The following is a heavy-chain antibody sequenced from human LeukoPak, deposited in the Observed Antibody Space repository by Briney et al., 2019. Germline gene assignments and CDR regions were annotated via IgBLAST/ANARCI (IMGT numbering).Heavy chain of an antibody. CDR1: GFTFSTYS. D-gene: IGHD5-12*01. CDR3: ARDGGYRGYDADC. CDR2: ISDSGAM. Sequence: GGSLRLSCAASGFTFSTYSMKWVRQAPGKGLEWVSYISDSGAMYYADSVRGRFTISRENAQNSLFLQMNSLRAEDTAVYYCARDGGYRGYDADCWGQGTLVTVSS. J-gene: IGHJ4*02. V-gene: IGHV3-48*01.